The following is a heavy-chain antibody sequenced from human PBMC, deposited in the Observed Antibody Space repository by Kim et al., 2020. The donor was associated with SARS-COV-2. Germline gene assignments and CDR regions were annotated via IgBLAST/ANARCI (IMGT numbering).Heavy chain of an antibody. J-gene: IGHJ6*02. CDR2: IKQDGSEK. CDR1: GFTFSSYW. Sequence: GGSLRLSCAVSGFTFSSYWMGWVRQAPGKGLEWVANIKQDGSEKYYVDSVKGRFTISRDNAKNSLYLQMNSLRAEDTAVYYCARTVAVAGTWYYYYYGMDVWGQGTTVTVSS. CDR3: ARTVAVAGTWYYYYYGMDV. D-gene: IGHD6-19*01. V-gene: IGHV3-7*03.